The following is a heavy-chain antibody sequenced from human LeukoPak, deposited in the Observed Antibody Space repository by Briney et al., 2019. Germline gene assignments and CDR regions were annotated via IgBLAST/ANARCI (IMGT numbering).Heavy chain of an antibody. CDR1: GFTFSSYW. Sequence: GGSLRLSCAASGFTFSSYWMSWVLQAPGKGLEWVANIKQDGSEKYYVDSVKGRFTISRDNAKNSLYLQMNSLRAEDTAVYYCARDGSGWEFDYWGQGTLVTVSS. D-gene: IGHD6-19*01. J-gene: IGHJ4*02. V-gene: IGHV3-7*01. CDR3: ARDGSGWEFDY. CDR2: IKQDGSEK.